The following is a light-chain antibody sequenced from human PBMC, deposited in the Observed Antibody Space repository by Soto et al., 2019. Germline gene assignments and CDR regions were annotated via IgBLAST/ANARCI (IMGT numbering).Light chain of an antibody. CDR3: ESYDRSLSSPI. J-gene: IGLJ2*01. CDR1: SSNIGARYD. V-gene: IGLV1-40*01. Sequence: QSALTQPPSVSGAPGQRVTISCTGSSSNIGARYDVHWYQCLPGTAPKLLIYGNINRPSGVPDRFSGSKSGTSASLAITGLGADDEGDYYCESYDRSLSSPIFGGGTKLTVL. CDR2: GNI.